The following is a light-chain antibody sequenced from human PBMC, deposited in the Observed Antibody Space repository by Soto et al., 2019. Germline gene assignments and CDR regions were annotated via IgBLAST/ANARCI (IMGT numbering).Light chain of an antibody. CDR2: EGS. V-gene: IGLV2-23*01. Sequence: QSALTQPASVSGSPGQSITISCPGTSSDVGSYNLVSWYQQHPGKAPKLMIYEGSKRPSGVSNRFSGSKSGNTASLTISGLQAEDEADYYCCSYAGRVFGGGTQLTVL. CDR1: SSDVGSYNL. J-gene: IGLJ2*01. CDR3: CSYAGRV.